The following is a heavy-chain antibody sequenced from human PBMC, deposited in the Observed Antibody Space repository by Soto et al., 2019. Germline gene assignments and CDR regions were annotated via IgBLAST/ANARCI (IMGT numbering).Heavy chain of an antibody. D-gene: IGHD3-9*01. V-gene: IGHV4-39*01. CDR2: IYYSGST. J-gene: IGHJ6*03. CDR1: GGSISSSTNY. Sequence: SETLSLTCRVSGGSISSSTNYWAWIRQPPGKGLEWIGSIYYSGSTYYNPSLESRVTISVDTSKNQFSLKLSSVTAADTGAYYCARREGLVAPSLNYYMDVWGKGTTVTVSS. CDR3: ARREGLVAPSLNYYMDV.